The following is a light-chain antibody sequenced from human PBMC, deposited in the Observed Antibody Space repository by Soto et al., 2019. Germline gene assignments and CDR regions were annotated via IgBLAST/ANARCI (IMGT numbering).Light chain of an antibody. V-gene: IGKV3-11*01. J-gene: IGKJ4*01. Sequence: EIVLTQSPATLSMSPGARATLSCRASQSVSTYLAWYQQKPGQAPRLLIFDASNRASGIPSRFSGSGSGTNFTLTISRLEPEDFAVYFCQQRSHWPPLTFGGGTKVEIK. CDR3: QQRSHWPPLT. CDR2: DAS. CDR1: QSVSTY.